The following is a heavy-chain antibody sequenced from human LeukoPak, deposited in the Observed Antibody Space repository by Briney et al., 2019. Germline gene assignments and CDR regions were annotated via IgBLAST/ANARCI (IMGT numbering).Heavy chain of an antibody. CDR2: ISISGTKT. CDR3: ANGIRPNDY. V-gene: IGHV3-23*01. D-gene: IGHD1-1*01. Sequence: GGSLRLSCAASEFDFSTHAMTWVRQAPGKGLEWVSAISISGTKTYYADSVKGRFTISRDNSKNTLYLQMYSLRAEDTAVYYCANGIRPNDYWGQGTLVTVSS. CDR1: EFDFSTHA. J-gene: IGHJ4*02.